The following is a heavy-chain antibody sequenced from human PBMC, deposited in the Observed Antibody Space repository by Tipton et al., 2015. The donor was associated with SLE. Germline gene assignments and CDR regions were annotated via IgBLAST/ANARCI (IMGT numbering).Heavy chain of an antibody. Sequence: TLSLTCTVSGGSFNFYYWGWIRQPPGKGLEWIGTMDYSGNTYYNPSLKSRVTISVDLSKNQYSLNLSSVTAADTAVFYCARLLRWRKWFDTWGQGTLVTVSS. CDR2: MDYSGNT. V-gene: IGHV4-39*01. CDR3: ARLLRWRKWFDT. J-gene: IGHJ5*02. CDR1: GGSFNFYY. D-gene: IGHD4-23*01.